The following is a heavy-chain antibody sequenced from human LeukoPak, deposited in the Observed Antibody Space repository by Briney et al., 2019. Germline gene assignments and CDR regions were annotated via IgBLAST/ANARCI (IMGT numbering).Heavy chain of an antibody. CDR1: GFTVSSNY. CDR3: AKSRSDYLSDAFDI. CDR2: IYSGGST. J-gene: IGHJ3*02. Sequence: GGSLRLSCAASGFTVSSNYMSWVRQAPGKGLEWVSVIYSGGSTYYADSVKGRFTISRDNSKNTLYLQMNSLRAEDTAVYYCAKSRSDYLSDAFDIWGQGTMVTVSS. D-gene: IGHD3-3*01. V-gene: IGHV3-53*05.